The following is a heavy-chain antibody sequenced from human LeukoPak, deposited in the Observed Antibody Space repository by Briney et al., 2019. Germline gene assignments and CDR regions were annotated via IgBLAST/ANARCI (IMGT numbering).Heavy chain of an antibody. CDR2: ISSSGSTI. J-gene: IGHJ4*02. V-gene: IGHV3-11*04. D-gene: IGHD3-22*01. Sequence: KPGGSLRLSCAASGFTFSDYYMSWIRQAPGKGLEWVSYISSSGSTIYYADSVKGRFTISRGNAKNSLYLQMNSLRAEDTAVYYCARDYYYDSSGYLGRWGRGTLVTVSS. CDR3: ARDYYYDSSGYLGR. CDR1: GFTFSDYY.